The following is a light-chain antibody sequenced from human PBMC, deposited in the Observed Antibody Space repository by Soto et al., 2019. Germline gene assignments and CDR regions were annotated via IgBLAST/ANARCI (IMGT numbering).Light chain of an antibody. Sequence: QSALTQPASVSGSPGQSITISCTGTSSDVGGYSSVSWYQHHPGKAPKLMIYDVDNRPSGVSNRFSGSKSGNTASLTISGLQAEDEADYYCSSYTSSITLVFGGGTQLTVL. V-gene: IGLV2-14*03. CDR1: SSDVGGYSS. CDR2: DVD. J-gene: IGLJ2*01. CDR3: SSYTSSITLV.